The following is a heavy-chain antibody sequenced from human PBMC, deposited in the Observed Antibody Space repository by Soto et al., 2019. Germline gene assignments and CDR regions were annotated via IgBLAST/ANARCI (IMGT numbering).Heavy chain of an antibody. J-gene: IGHJ5*01. CDR3: ARPQTPIQNCFAP. D-gene: IGHD1-1*01. V-gene: IGHV1-3*01. Sequence: ASVKVSCKASGSTFSGYAMHWLRQAPGQRLEWIGWIDVANANTKYSQNFQGRVSITSDPSASTAYMALSSLTSTDTAVYSCARPQTPIQNCFAPGGQETLVTVP. CDR2: IDVANANT. CDR1: GSTFSGYA.